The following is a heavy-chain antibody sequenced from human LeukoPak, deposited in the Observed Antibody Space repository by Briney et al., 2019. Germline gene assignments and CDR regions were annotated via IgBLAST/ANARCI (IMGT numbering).Heavy chain of an antibody. CDR1: GFTFSTYA. D-gene: IGHD3-16*02. V-gene: IGHV3-23*01. Sequence: PGGSLRLSCAASGFTFSTYAMSWVRQAPGRGLEWVSGICGSGGCTYYADSVKGRFTISRDNSKNTLYLQTNSLRVEDTAVYYCASTPFYDYVWGSYRYRGLFDNWGQGTLVSVSS. CDR2: ICGSGGCT. CDR3: ASTPFYDYVWGSYRYRGLFDN. J-gene: IGHJ4*02.